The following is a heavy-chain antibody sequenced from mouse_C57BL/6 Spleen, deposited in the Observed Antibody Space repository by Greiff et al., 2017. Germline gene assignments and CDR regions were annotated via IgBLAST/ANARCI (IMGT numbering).Heavy chain of an antibody. CDR2: ISSGSSTI. D-gene: IGHD2-3*01. Sequence: EVKLMESGGGLVKPGGSLKLSCAASGFTFSDYGMHWVRQAPEKGLEWVAYISSGSSTIYYADTVKGRFPISRDKAKLPLFLQMTSLRSEDKAMYYCARPYDPPVWGTGTTVTFSS. V-gene: IGHV5-17*01. J-gene: IGHJ1*03. CDR3: ARPYDPPV. CDR1: GFTFSDYG.